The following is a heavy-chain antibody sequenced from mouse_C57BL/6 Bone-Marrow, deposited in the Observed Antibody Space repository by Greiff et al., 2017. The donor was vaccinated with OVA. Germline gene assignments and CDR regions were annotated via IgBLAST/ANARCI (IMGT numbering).Heavy chain of an antibody. V-gene: IGHV1-69*01. CDR2: IDPSDSYT. CDR1: GYTFTSYW. D-gene: IGHD4-1*01. CDR3: ARRWDEVDY. Sequence: QVQLQQPGAELVMPGASVKLSCKASGYTFTSYWMHWVKQRPGQGLEWIGEIDPSDSYTNYNQKFKGKSTLTVDKSSSTAYMQLSSLTSEDSAVYYCARRWDEVDYWGQGTTLTVSS. J-gene: IGHJ2*01.